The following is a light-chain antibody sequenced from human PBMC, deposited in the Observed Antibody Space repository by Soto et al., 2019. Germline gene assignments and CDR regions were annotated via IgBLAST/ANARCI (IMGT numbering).Light chain of an antibody. J-gene: IGKJ4*02. CDR2: LGS. CDR1: QSLLHSNGYNY. CDR3: MQALQSYYS. Sequence: DIVMTQSPLSLPVTPGEPASISCRSSQSLLHSNGYNYLDWYLQKPVQSPQVLIYLGSNRASGVTDRFSGSGSGTDFTLKISRVEAEDVGVYFCMQALQSYYSFGGGTKVEIK. V-gene: IGKV2-28*01.